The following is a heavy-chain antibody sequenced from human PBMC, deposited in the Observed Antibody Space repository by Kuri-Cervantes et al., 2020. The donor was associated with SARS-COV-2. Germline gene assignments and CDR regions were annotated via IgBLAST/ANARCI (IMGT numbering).Heavy chain of an antibody. Sequence: GESLKISCAASGFTFSSYSMNWVRQAPGKGLEWVSSISSSSSYIYYADSVKGRFTISRDNAKNSLYLQMNSLRAEDTALYYCAKDIRMATPAYMDVWGKGTTVTVSS. CDR3: AKDIRMATPAYMDV. CDR2: ISSSSSYI. CDR1: GFTFSSYS. D-gene: IGHD2-8*01. J-gene: IGHJ6*03. V-gene: IGHV3-21*04.